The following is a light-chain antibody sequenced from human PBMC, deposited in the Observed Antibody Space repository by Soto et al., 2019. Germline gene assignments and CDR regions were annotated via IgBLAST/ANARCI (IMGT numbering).Light chain of an antibody. V-gene: IGLV2-23*01. Sequence: QSVLTQPAPVCGSPGQSITISCTGTSSDVGSYNLVSWYQQHPGKAPKLMIYEGSKRPSGVSNRFSGSKSGNTASLTIFGLQAEDEADYYCCSYAGSSTYVFGTGTKVT. J-gene: IGLJ1*01. CDR1: SSDVGSYNL. CDR2: EGS. CDR3: CSYAGSSTYV.